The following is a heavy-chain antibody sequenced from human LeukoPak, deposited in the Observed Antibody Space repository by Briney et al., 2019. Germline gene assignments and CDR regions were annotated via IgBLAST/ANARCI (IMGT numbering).Heavy chain of an antibody. CDR2: ITPIFVTA. V-gene: IGHV1-69*05. D-gene: IGHD2-2*02. Sequence: SVKVSCKASLGTFTTYAITGVRQAPAQGRDWMGVITPIFVTANYAQKFQSRVTITTDESTSKDYMELSSLRSEDTAVYSCARCEDIVVVPAAISHYYYYYMDVWGKGTTVTVSS. CDR3: ARCEDIVVVPAAISHYYYYYMDV. J-gene: IGHJ6*03. CDR1: LGTFTTYA.